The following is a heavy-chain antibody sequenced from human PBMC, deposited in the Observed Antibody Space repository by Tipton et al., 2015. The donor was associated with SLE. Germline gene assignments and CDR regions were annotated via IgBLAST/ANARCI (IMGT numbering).Heavy chain of an antibody. CDR2: IYSGGST. J-gene: IGHJ3*02. D-gene: IGHD3-10*01. CDR1: GFTVSSNY. CDR3: ARASMVQGNAFDI. V-gene: IGHV3-53*01. Sequence: GSLRLSCAASGFTVSSNYMGWVRQAPGKGLEWVSVIYSGGSTYYADSVKGRFTISRDNSKNTLYLQINSLRAEDTAVYYCARASMVQGNAFDIWGQGTMVTVSS.